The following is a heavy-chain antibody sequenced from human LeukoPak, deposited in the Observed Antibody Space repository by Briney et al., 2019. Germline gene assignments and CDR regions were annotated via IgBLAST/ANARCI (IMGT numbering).Heavy chain of an antibody. CDR2: ISSSSSYI. D-gene: IGHD3-10*01. Sequence: GGSLRLSCAASGFTFSSYSMNWVRQAPGKGLEWVSSISSSSSYIYYADSVKGRFTISRDNAKNSLSLQMSSLRAEDTALYYCARDDYGSGSWSDYWGQGTLVTVSS. CDR1: GFTFSSYS. J-gene: IGHJ4*02. CDR3: ARDDYGSGSWSDY. V-gene: IGHV3-21*04.